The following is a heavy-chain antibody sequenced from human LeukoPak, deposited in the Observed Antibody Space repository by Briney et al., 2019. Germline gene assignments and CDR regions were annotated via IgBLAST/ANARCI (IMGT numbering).Heavy chain of an antibody. CDR1: GFTFSTYG. Sequence: GGSLRLSCAASGFTFSTYGMSWVRQAPGKGLEWVSAISGSGGSTYYADSVKGRLTISRDNSKNTLYLQMNSLRAEDTAVYYCAKSAVGATPNFDYWGQGTLVTVSS. D-gene: IGHD1-26*01. V-gene: IGHV3-23*01. J-gene: IGHJ4*02. CDR3: AKSAVGATPNFDY. CDR2: ISGSGGST.